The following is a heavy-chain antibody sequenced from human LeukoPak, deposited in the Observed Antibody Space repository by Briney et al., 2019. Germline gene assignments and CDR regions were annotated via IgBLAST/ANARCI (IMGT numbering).Heavy chain of an antibody. Sequence: GGSLRLSCAASGFTFSSYWMSWVRQAPGKGLEWVANIKQDGSERYYVDSVKGRFTISRDNAKNSLYMQMNSLRAEDTAVFYCARIRAANAFDICGQGRMVTVSS. D-gene: IGHD3-3*02. V-gene: IGHV3-7*01. J-gene: IGHJ3*02. CDR3: ARIRAANAFDI. CDR1: GFTFSSYW. CDR2: IKQDGSER.